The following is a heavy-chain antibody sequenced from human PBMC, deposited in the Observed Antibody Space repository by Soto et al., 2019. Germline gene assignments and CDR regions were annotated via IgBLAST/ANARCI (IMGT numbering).Heavy chain of an antibody. Sequence: QPGGSLRLSCAASGFTFSSYSMNWVRQAPGKGLEWVAYISSGSTTIYYADSVKGRFTVSRDNARDSLYLQMSTLGAEDTAIYYCARAVRFSYCAFDIRGQGTMVTVSS. CDR1: GFTFSSYS. CDR2: ISSGSTTI. CDR3: ARAVRFSYCAFDI. D-gene: IGHD3-10*01. J-gene: IGHJ3*02. V-gene: IGHV3-48*01.